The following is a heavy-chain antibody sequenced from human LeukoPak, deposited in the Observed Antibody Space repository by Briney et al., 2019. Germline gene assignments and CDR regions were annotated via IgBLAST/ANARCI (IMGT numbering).Heavy chain of an antibody. CDR3: ARDCGGGSCYGPYDAFDI. CDR2: ISSSGSTI. D-gene: IGHD2-15*01. CDR1: GFTFSSYE. Sequence: GGSLRLSCAAPGFTFSSYEMNWVRQAPGKGLEWVSYISSSGSTIYYADSVKGRFTISRDNAKNSLYLQMNSLRAEDTAVYYCARDCGGGSCYGPYDAFDIWGQGTMVTVSS. J-gene: IGHJ3*02. V-gene: IGHV3-48*03.